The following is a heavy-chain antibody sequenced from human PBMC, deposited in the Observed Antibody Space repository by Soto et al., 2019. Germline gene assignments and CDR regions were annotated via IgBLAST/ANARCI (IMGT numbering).Heavy chain of an antibody. CDR3: ARFVRRGNGTADFDY. D-gene: IGHD2-15*01. V-gene: IGHV3-11*01. CDR1: GFTFSDYY. Sequence: SLRLSFAASGFTFSDYYISGIRQAPGKGLEWVSYISSSGSTIYYADSVKGRFTISRDNAKNSLYLQMNSLRAEDTAVYYCARFVRRGNGTADFDYWGQGTMVTVSS. CDR2: ISSSGSTI. J-gene: IGHJ4*02.